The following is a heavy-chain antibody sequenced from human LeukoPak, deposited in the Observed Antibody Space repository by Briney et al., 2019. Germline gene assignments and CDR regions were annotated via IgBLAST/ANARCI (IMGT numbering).Heavy chain of an antibody. J-gene: IGHJ6*02. CDR3: ARDSVAAIGAGYYYYGMDV. D-gene: IGHD6-6*01. CDR1: GDSISNYY. V-gene: IGHV4-30-4*01. Sequence: PSETLSLTCTVSGDSISNYYWSWIRQPPGRGLEWIGYIFYSGSTHYNPSLKSRVTISVDTSKNQFSLKLTSVTAADTAVYYCARDSVAAIGAGYYYYGMDVWGQGTTVTVSS. CDR2: IFYSGST.